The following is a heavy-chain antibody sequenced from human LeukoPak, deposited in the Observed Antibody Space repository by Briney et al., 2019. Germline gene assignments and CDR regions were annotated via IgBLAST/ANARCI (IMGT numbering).Heavy chain of an antibody. V-gene: IGHV4-38-2*01. D-gene: IGHD2/OR15-2a*01. Sequence: SETLPLTCAVSDYPISGYYWGWIRQPPGKGLEWIGSVYHTGDIQYNPSLQSRVTISLDKSNNQFSLKLTSVTAADTAVYFCARGGYCNTVTCYLGYYYMDVWGKGTTVTVSS. CDR3: ARGGYCNTVTCYLGYYYMDV. CDR2: VYHTGDI. J-gene: IGHJ6*03. CDR1: DYPISGYY.